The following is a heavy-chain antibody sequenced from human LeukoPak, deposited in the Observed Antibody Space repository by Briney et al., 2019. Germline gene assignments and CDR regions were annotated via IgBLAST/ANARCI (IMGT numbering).Heavy chain of an antibody. Sequence: SETLSLTCTVSGGPISSGGYYWGWIRQHPGKGLEWIGYIYYSGSTYYNPSLKSRVTISVDTSKNQFSLKLSSVTAADTAVYYCARGMVRGVRPYYGMDVWGQGTTVTVSS. D-gene: IGHD3-10*01. CDR2: IYYSGST. CDR3: ARGMVRGVRPYYGMDV. CDR1: GGPISSGGYY. J-gene: IGHJ6*02. V-gene: IGHV4-31*03.